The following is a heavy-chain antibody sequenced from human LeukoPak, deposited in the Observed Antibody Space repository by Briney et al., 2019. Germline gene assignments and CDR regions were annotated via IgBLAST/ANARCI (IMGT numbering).Heavy chain of an antibody. Sequence: GGSQRLSCAASGFTFSNAWMSWVRQAPGKGLEWVGRIKSKTDGGTTDYAAPVKGRFTISRDDSKNTLYLQMNSLKTEDTAVYYCTTENSGYDTADYWGQGTLVTVSS. CDR1: GFTFSNAW. V-gene: IGHV3-15*01. CDR2: IKSKTDGGTT. D-gene: IGHD5-12*01. J-gene: IGHJ4*02. CDR3: TTENSGYDTADY.